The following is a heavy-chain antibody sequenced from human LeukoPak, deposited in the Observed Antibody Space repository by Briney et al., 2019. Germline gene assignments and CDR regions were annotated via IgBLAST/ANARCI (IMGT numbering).Heavy chain of an antibody. Sequence: GASVKVSCKASGYTFTAYYIHWVRQAPGEGLEWMGRINPNSGDTNYAQKFQGRVTLATDTSITTAYMEVTSLRSDDTAIYFCARDPFTRGNWFDPWGQGTLVTVSS. CDR3: ARDPFTRGNWFDP. V-gene: IGHV1-2*06. D-gene: IGHD2/OR15-2a*01. J-gene: IGHJ5*02. CDR2: INPNSGDT. CDR1: GYTFTAYY.